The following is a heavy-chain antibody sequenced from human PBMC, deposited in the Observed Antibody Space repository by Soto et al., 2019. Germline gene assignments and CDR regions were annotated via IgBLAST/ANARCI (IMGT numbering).Heavy chain of an antibody. J-gene: IGHJ5*02. Sequence: QVQLQQWGAGLLKPSETLSLTCAIYGGSFSGYYWSWIRQPPGKGLEWIGEINHSGSTNYNPSLKSRVAMSVDTPTNQFSLKLSSVTAADMAVYYCAAAVARGWFDPWGQGTLVTVSS. CDR2: INHSGST. CDR1: GGSFSGYY. D-gene: IGHD6-19*01. CDR3: AAAVARGWFDP. V-gene: IGHV4-34*02.